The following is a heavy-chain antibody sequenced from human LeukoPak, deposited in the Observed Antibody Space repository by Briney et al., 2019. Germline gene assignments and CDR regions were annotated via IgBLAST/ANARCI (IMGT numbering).Heavy chain of an antibody. CDR2: ISGGGGST. J-gene: IGHJ4*02. D-gene: IGHD3-22*01. CDR3: AKSSYYDSSGYYREYYFDY. V-gene: IGHV3-23*01. Sequence: GGSLRLSCAASGFTFSSYAMSWVRQAPGKGLEWDSAISGGGGSTHYADSVKGRFTISRDNSKNTLYLQMSSLRAGDTAVYYCAKSSYYDSSGYYREYYFDYWGQGALVTVSS. CDR1: GFTFSSYA.